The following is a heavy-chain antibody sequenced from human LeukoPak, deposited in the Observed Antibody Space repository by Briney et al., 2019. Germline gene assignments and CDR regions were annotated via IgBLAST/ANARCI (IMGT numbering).Heavy chain of an antibody. J-gene: IGHJ5*02. D-gene: IGHD6-13*01. Sequence: GGSLRLSCAASGFTFSSYAMSWVRQAPGKGLEWVSAISGSGGSTYYADSVKGRFTISRDNSKNTLYLQMNSLRAEDTAVYYCAKEPTIAAAGTGWFDPWGQGTLVTVSS. CDR1: GFTFSSYA. V-gene: IGHV3-23*01. CDR3: AKEPTIAAAGTGWFDP. CDR2: ISGSGGST.